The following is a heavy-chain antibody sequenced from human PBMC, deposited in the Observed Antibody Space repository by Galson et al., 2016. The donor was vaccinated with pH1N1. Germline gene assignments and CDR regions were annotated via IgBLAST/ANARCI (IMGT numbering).Heavy chain of an antibody. CDR3: ARSAQWLLYSRFDP. Sequence: ETLSLTCTVSGGSISSDTYYWGWIRQPPGKGLEWIGSFHHTDGTYYNPSLKSQVTISVDTSKSQISLTLSSVSAAATAMYYCARSAQWLLYSRFDPWGQGILVTVSS. CDR1: GGSISSDTYY. D-gene: IGHD6-19*01. V-gene: IGHV4-39*07. J-gene: IGHJ5*02. CDR2: FHHTDGT.